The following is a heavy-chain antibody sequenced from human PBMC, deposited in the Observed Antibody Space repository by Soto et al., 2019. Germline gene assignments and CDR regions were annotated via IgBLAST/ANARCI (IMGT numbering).Heavy chain of an antibody. CDR1: GGSISSSNW. CDR2: IYHSGST. Sequence: PSETLSLTCAVSGGSISSSNWWSWVRQPPGKGLEWIGEIYHSGSTNYNPSLKSRVTMSVDKSKNQFSLKLSSVTAADTAVYYCARDAKDFSSGWTYYYYYYGMDVWGQGTTVTVSS. CDR3: ARDAKDFSSGWTYYYYYYGMDV. D-gene: IGHD6-19*01. V-gene: IGHV4-4*02. J-gene: IGHJ6*02.